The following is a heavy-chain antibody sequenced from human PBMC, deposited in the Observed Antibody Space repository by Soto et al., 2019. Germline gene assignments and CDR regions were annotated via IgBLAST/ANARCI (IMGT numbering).Heavy chain of an antibody. J-gene: IGHJ1*01. D-gene: IGHD3-3*01. CDR2: IYHSGST. CDR1: GYSISSYY. Sequence: ETLSLTCTVSGYSISSYYWNWIRQPPGKGLEWIGYIYHSGSTNYNPSLKSRVTISVDTSKNQFSLKLSSVTAADTAVYYCARGPGWSDEYFQDWGQGTMVTVSS. V-gene: IGHV4-59*01. CDR3: ARGPGWSDEYFQD.